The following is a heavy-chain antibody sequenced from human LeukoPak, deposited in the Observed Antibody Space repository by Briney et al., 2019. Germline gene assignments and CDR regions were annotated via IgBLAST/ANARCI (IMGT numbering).Heavy chain of an antibody. J-gene: IGHJ6*03. D-gene: IGHD5-18*01. CDR1: GFTFSSYG. V-gene: IGHV3-30*02. Sequence: PGGSLRLSCAASGFTFSSYGMHWVRQAPGKGLEWVAFIRYDGSNKYYADSVKGRFTISRDNSENTMYLQMNSLRAEDTAVYYCARDSQLWLLSSFYYYYYYMDVWGKGTTVTVSS. CDR2: IRYDGSNK. CDR3: ARDSQLWLLSSFYYYYYYMDV.